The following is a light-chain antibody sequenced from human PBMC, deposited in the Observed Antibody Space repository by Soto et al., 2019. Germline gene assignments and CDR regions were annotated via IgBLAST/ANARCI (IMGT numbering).Light chain of an antibody. Sequence: ALTQPRSVSGSPGQSVTISCTGTSSDVGGYNYVSWYQQHPGEAPKLMIYDVTKRPSGVPDRFSGSKSGNTASLTIIGLQAEDEADYYCCSYAGSYTWLFGGGTKLTVL. CDR1: SSDVGGYNY. J-gene: IGLJ3*02. CDR2: DVT. V-gene: IGLV2-11*01. CDR3: CSYAGSYTWL.